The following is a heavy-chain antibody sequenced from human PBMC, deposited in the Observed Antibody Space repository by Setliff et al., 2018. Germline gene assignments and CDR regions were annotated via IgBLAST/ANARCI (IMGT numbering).Heavy chain of an antibody. CDR2: IYVTEST. CDR3: ARDQWVRSPPLYFSYSMDV. J-gene: IGHJ6*02. V-gene: IGHV4-4*07. CDR1: GDSISNYY. Sequence: SETLSLTCTVSGDSISNYYWNWIRQPAGKGLEWIGRIYVTESTKYNPSLKSRVTLSIDTSKNQFSLKLSSVTAADTAVYYCARDQWVRSPPLYFSYSMDVWGQGTTVTVSS. D-gene: IGHD5-12*01.